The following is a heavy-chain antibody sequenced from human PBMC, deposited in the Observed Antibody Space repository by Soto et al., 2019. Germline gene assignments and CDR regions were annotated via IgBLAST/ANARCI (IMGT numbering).Heavy chain of an antibody. J-gene: IGHJ6*02. CDR2: VSPPFRTS. V-gene: IGHV1-69*01. Sequence: QVQLVQSGAEVKKPGSSVKVFCKTSGVSFNNNGIGWVRQAPGHGLEWMGGVSPPFRTSNYARKFQGRISITADASTGTVNMELSSLTSEDTAQSYCARVLYYGSGSYSPYGMDVWGQGTTVTVSS. CDR3: ARVLYYGSGSYSPYGMDV. CDR1: GVSFNNNG. D-gene: IGHD3-10*01.